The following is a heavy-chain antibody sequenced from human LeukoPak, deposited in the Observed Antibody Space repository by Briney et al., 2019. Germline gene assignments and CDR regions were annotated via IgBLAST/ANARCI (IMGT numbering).Heavy chain of an antibody. CDR1: FTFSTYY. CDR3: ARGHYDVLAASYKWTPDY. CDR2: INQHGTAT. V-gene: IGHV3-7*01. Sequence: GGSLRLSCAASFTFSTYYMGWVRQAPGKGLEWVAHINQHGTATSYVNSVTGRFTISRDNAKNSLSLQLNSLRVEDTAVYYCARGHYDVLAASYKWTPDYWGQGTLVTVSS. J-gene: IGHJ4*02. D-gene: IGHD3-9*01.